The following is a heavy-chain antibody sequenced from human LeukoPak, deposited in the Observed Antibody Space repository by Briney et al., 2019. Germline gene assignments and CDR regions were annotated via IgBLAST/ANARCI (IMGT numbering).Heavy chain of an antibody. D-gene: IGHD2-2*01. CDR1: GYSFTSKW. CDR2: IYPGDSDT. V-gene: IGHV5-51*01. Sequence: GESLKISCKGSGYSFTSKWIGWVRQMPGKGLEWMGIIYPGDSDTRYSPSFQGQVTISADKSISTAYLQWSSLKASDTAMYYCARHNRDIVVVPAGINWFDPGAREPWSPSPQ. CDR3: ARHNRDIVVVPAGINWFDP. J-gene: IGHJ5*02.